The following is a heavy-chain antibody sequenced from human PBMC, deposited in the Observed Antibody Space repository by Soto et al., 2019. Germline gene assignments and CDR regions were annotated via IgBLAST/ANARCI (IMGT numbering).Heavy chain of an antibody. V-gene: IGHV1-2*02. D-gene: IGHD6-6*01. Sequence: QVQLVQSGAEVKKPGASVKVSCKASGYSFTGYYMHCVRQAPGQGLEWMGWINPNSGGTNYAGKFQGRVTLPRDASISTAYMELSRLRSDDTAVYYCTREWSIADRRGFDPWGQGTLVTVSS. CDR2: INPNSGGT. CDR3: TREWSIADRRGFDP. CDR1: GYSFTGYY. J-gene: IGHJ5*02.